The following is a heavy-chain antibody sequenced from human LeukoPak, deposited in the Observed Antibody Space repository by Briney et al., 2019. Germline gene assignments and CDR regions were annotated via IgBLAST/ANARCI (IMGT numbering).Heavy chain of an antibody. CDR1: AFTFSGYS. J-gene: IGHJ4*02. CDR2: ISPSATTI. Sequence: GGSLRLSCAASAFTFSGYSMNWVRQAPGKGLEWVSYISPSATTIYYADSVKGRFTISRDNAMNSLYLQMNSLRAEDTAVYYCAREYSSSSGRSFDYWGQGTLVTVSS. V-gene: IGHV3-48*01. D-gene: IGHD6-6*01. CDR3: AREYSSSSGRSFDY.